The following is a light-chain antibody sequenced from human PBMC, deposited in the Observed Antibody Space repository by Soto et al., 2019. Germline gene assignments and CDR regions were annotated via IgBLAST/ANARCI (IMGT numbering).Light chain of an antibody. CDR2: LEGSGSY. CDR1: SLESSYI. Sequence: QSVLTQSSSASASLGSSVKLTCTLSSLESSYIVAWHQEQPGKAPRYLMKLEGSGSYNKGSGVPDRFSGSSSGADRYLTIANLQFEDEADYYCETWDSNTHVFGTGTKVTVL. CDR3: ETWDSNTHV. J-gene: IGLJ1*01. V-gene: IGLV4-60*02.